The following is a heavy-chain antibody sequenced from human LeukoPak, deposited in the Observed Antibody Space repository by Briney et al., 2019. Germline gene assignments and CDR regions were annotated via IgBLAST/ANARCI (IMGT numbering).Heavy chain of an antibody. CDR3: ARDGGFGFLAAFDI. J-gene: IGHJ3*02. CDR1: GFTFSSYS. CDR2: ISGSGSVS. Sequence: GGSLILSCAASGFTFSSYSMNWVRQAPGKGLEWISYISGSGSVSYYEDSVKGRFTISRDNAKNSLYLQMNSLRDEDTALYYCARDGGFGFLAAFDIWGQGTMVTVSS. V-gene: IGHV3-48*02. D-gene: IGHD3-10*01.